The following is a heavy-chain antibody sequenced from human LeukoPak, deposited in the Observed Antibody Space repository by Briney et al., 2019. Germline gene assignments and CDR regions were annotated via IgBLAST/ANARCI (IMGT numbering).Heavy chain of an antibody. CDR3: ARRVGGYSAQDGNWFDP. Sequence: SETLSLTCSVSGGTISSSSHYWGWIRQPPGKGLEWIGSMYYSGSTYYNPSLKSRVTISVDRSKNQFSLKLSSVTAADTAVYYCARRVGGYSAQDGNWFDPWGQGTLVTVSS. CDR1: GGTISSSSHY. V-gene: IGHV4-39*07. D-gene: IGHD5-12*01. J-gene: IGHJ5*02. CDR2: MYYSGST.